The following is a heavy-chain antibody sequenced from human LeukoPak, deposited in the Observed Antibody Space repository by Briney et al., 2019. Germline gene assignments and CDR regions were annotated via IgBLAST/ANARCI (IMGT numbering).Heavy chain of an antibody. Sequence: GGSLRLSCAASGFTFSSYWMSWVRQAPGKGREWVSAISGSGGSTYYADSVKGRFTISRDNSKNTLYLQMNSLRAEDTAVYYCANGRDYFDYWGQGTLVTVSS. CDR2: ISGSGGST. CDR3: ANGRDYFDY. CDR1: GFTFSSYW. V-gene: IGHV3-23*01. J-gene: IGHJ4*02.